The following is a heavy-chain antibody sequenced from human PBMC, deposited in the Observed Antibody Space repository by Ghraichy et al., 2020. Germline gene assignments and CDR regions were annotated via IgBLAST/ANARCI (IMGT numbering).Heavy chain of an antibody. CDR1: GYTLIELS. CDR2: FDPEDGET. J-gene: IGHJ4*02. CDR3: ATRADYDSSDYPFDY. Sequence: ASVKVSCKVSGYTLIELSMHWVRQAPGKGLEWMGGFDPEDGETIYAQKFQGRVTMTEDTSTDTAYMELSSLRSEDTAVYYCATRADYDSSDYPFDYWGQGTLVTVSS. V-gene: IGHV1-24*01. D-gene: IGHD3-22*01.